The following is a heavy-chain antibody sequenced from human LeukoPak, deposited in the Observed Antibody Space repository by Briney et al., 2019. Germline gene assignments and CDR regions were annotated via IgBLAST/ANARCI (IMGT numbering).Heavy chain of an antibody. Sequence: ASVKVSCKASGYTFTSYDINWVRQATGQGLEWTGWMNPNSGNTGYAQKFQGRVTITRNTSISTAYMELSSLRSEDTAVYYCARGRRGYSYGYVWGGDYYYYYYMDVWGKGTTVTVSS. CDR3: ARGRRGYSYGYVWGGDYYYYYYMDV. CDR2: MNPNSGNT. D-gene: IGHD5-18*01. CDR1: GYTFTSYD. J-gene: IGHJ6*03. V-gene: IGHV1-8*03.